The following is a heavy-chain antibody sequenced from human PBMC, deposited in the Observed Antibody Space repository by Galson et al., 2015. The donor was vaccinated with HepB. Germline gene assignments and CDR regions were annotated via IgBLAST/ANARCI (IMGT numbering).Heavy chain of an antibody. D-gene: IGHD6-19*01. CDR2: ISYDGRTQ. J-gene: IGHJ4*02. CDR1: GFTLSSYA. V-gene: IGHV3-30*03. CDR3: ARDSGYVSGWYAGRGGFDY. Sequence: CAASGFTLSSYAIHWVRRAPGKGLEWVTVISYDGRTQNYADSVMGRFTISRDNSKDTVYLQMSSLRADDTAVYYCARDSGYVSGWYAGRGGFDYWGQGALVIVSS.